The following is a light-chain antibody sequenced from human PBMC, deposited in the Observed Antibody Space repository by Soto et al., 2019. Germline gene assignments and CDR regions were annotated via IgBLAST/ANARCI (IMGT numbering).Light chain of an antibody. V-gene: IGLV1-40*01. J-gene: IGLJ2*01. CDR2: ANS. CDR3: HSYDSSLSASV. Sequence: QSVMTQPPSVSGAPGQRVTISCTGSRSNIGAGYDVHWYQQLPGTAPKLLIYANSNRPSGVPDRFSGSKSGTSASLAITGLRAADEAYYYCHSYDSSLSASVFGGGTKLTVL. CDR1: RSNIGAGYD.